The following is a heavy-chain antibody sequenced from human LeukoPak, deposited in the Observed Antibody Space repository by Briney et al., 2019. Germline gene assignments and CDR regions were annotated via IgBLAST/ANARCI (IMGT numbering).Heavy chain of an antibody. CDR2: ITGSGGNT. V-gene: IGHV3-23*01. CDR3: AVDWYDSSGYGTFDY. CDR1: GFTFSSYG. D-gene: IGHD3-22*01. J-gene: IGHJ4*02. Sequence: GGSLRLSCAASGFTFSSYGMSWGRQGPGKGLEWVSTITGSGGNTDYADSVKGRFTISRDNSKNTLYLQMHSLRAEDTAVYYCAVDWYDSSGYGTFDYWGQGTLVTVSS.